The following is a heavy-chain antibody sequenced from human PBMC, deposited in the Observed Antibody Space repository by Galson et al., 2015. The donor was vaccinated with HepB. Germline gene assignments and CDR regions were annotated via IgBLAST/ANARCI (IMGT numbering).Heavy chain of an antibody. CDR1: GYTFSSYS. J-gene: IGHJ5*02. Sequence: SVKVSCKASGYTFSSYSITWVRQAPGQGLEWVGWISPHNRYTNYAQNFQRRVTMTTDTSTTTAYMELRSLRSDDTAVYYCARGALVVAVGATQNNWFDPWGRGTLVPVSS. CDR3: ARGALVVAVGATQNNWFDP. CDR2: ISPHNRYT. D-gene: IGHD2-15*01. V-gene: IGHV1-18*01.